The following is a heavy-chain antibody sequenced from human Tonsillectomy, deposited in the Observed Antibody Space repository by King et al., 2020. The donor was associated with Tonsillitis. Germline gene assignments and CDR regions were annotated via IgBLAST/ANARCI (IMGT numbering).Heavy chain of an antibody. V-gene: IGHV3-23*04. CDR1: GFTFSNYA. J-gene: IGHJ6*02. Sequence: VQLVESGGGLVQPGGSLRLSCAASGFTFSNYAMSWVRQAPGKGLEWVSVISGSGGSTYYADSVKGRFTISRDNSKNTLYLQMNSLRAEDTAVYYCAKALPLDLRHYYCGMDVWGQGTTVTVSS. CDR2: ISGSGGST. D-gene: IGHD1-7*01. CDR3: AKALPLDLRHYYCGMDV.